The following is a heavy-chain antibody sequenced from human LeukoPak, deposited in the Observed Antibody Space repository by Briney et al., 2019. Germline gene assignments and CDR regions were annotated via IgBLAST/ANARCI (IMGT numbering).Heavy chain of an antibody. Sequence: SETLSLTCTVSGGSISSGGYYWSWLRQHPGKGLEWIGYIYYSGSTYYNPSLKSRVTISVDTSKNQFSLKLSSVTAADTAVYYCAREQNTYGFKRGAFDIWGQGTMVTVSS. CDR2: IYYSGST. D-gene: IGHD5-18*01. V-gene: IGHV4-31*03. CDR3: AREQNTYGFKRGAFDI. CDR1: GGSISSGGYY. J-gene: IGHJ3*02.